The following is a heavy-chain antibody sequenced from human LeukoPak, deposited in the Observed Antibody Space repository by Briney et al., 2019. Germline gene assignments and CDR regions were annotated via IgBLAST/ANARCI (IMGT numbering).Heavy chain of an antibody. CDR1: GGSFSGYY. CDR3: ARHVCGGDCYSFDY. Sequence: SETLSLTCAVYGGSFSGYYWSWIRQPPGKGLEWIGEINHSGSTNYNPSLKSRVTISVDTSKNQFSLKLSSVTAADTAVYYCARHVCGGDCYSFDYWGQGTLVSVSS. V-gene: IGHV4-34*01. D-gene: IGHD2-21*02. CDR2: INHSGST. J-gene: IGHJ4*02.